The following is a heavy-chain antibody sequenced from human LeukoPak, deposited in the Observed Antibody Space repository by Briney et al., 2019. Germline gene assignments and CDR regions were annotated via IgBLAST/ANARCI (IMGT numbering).Heavy chain of an antibody. CDR3: ARLNGGS. J-gene: IGHJ4*02. CDR1: GGSISSYY. CDR2: IYYSGGT. V-gene: IGHV4-59*08. Sequence: SETLSLTCTVSGGSISSYYWSWIRQPPGKGLEWIGYIYYSGGTNYNPSLKSRVTISVDTSKNRFSLKLSSVTAADTAVYYCARLNGGSWGQGTLVTVSS. D-gene: IGHD2-15*01.